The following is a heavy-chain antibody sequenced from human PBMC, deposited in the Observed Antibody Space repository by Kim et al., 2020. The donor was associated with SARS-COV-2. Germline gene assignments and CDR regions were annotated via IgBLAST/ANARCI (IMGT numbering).Heavy chain of an antibody. J-gene: IGHJ6*01. CDR2: IFYSGST. CDR1: GGSVGSDLYY. D-gene: IGHD3-10*01. CDR3: ARLRIYGSGMIYFYAMGV. V-gene: IGHV4-31*03. Sequence: SETLSLTCTVSGGSVGSDLYYWVWLRQHPGKGLEWIGYIFYSGSTYHNPSLKSRLSISVDTSKNQFSLELTSVTAADTAVYYCARLRIYGSGMIYFYAMGVWGRGTTVTVSS.